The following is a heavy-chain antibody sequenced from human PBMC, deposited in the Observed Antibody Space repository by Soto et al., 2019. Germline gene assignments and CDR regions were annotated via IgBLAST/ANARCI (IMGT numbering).Heavy chain of an antibody. CDR2: VKSKNDGGAI. CDR1: GFTFTSAW. J-gene: IGHJ4*02. D-gene: IGHD1-26*01. V-gene: IGHV3-15*05. Sequence: PGGSLRLSCAGSGFTFTSAWMNWVRQAPGKGLEWVGRVKSKNDGGAIDYGTPVKGRFIISRDDSKNKAYLQMNSLKIEDTGVYYCVGGSPFEYWGQGTLVTVSS. CDR3: VGGSPFEY.